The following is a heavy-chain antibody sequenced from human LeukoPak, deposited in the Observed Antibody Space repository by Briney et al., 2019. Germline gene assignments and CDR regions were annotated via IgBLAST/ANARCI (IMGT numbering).Heavy chain of an antibody. D-gene: IGHD6-19*01. CDR1: GGTFSSYA. CDR2: IIPIFGTA. J-gene: IGHJ3*02. V-gene: IGHV1-69*13. CDR3: AMDSGWFPDAFDI. Sequence: GASVKVSCKASGGTFSSYAISWVRQAPGQGLEWMGGIIPIFGTANYAQKFQGRVTITADESTSTAYMELSSLRSEDTAVYYCAMDSGWFPDAFDIWGQGTMVTVSS.